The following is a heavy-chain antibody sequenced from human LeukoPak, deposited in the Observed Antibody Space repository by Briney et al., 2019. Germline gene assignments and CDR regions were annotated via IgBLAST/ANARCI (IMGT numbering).Heavy chain of an antibody. D-gene: IGHD5-18*01. J-gene: IGHJ4*02. Sequence: GGSLRLSCIASGFTFDDYAMHWVRQAPGKGLEWVSGISWNSGSIGYADSVKGRFTISRDNAKNTLYLQMNSLRAEDTAVYYCARGGGYSYGSFDYWGQGTLVTVSS. CDR1: GFTFDDYA. CDR3: ARGGGYSYGSFDY. V-gene: IGHV3-9*01. CDR2: ISWNSGSI.